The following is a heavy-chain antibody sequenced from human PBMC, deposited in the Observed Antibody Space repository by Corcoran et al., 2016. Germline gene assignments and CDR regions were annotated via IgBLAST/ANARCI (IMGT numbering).Heavy chain of an antibody. V-gene: IGHV3-30*18. Sequence: QVQLVESGGGVVQPGRSLRLSCAASGFTFSSYGMHWVRQAPGKGLEWVAVFSYDGTNIYYADSVKGRFTISRDDSKNTLYLQMNSLRVEDTAVYYCAKAKTQRGSSGREKDAFDIWGQGTMVTVSS. CDR2: FSYDGTNI. CDR1: GFTFSSYG. J-gene: IGHJ3*02. CDR3: AKAKTQRGSSGREKDAFDI. D-gene: IGHD1-26*01.